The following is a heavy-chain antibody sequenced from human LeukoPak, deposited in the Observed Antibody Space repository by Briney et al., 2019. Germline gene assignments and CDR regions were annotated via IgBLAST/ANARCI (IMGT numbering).Heavy chain of an antibody. D-gene: IGHD2-2*01. Sequence: SETLSLTCTVSGGSISSYYWSWIRQPPGKGLEWIGYIYYSGSTNYNPSLKSRVTISVDTSKNQFSLKLSSVTAADTAVYYCASYLVGGWFDPWGQGTLATVSS. V-gene: IGHV4-59*01. CDR3: ASYLVGGWFDP. CDR2: IYYSGST. CDR1: GGSISSYY. J-gene: IGHJ5*02.